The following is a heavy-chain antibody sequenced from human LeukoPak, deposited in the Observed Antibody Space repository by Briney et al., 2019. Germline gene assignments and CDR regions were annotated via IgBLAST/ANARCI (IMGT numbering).Heavy chain of an antibody. J-gene: IGHJ4*02. Sequence: PGGSLRLSCAASGFTFSSYAMTWVRQAPGKGLEWVSAISSSGGSTYYADSVKGRFTIPSDTSKNTLYLQMSSLRAEDTAIYYCAKSRGYSYGPFDYWGQGTLVTVSS. V-gene: IGHV3-23*01. CDR3: AKSRGYSYGPFDY. D-gene: IGHD5-18*01. CDR2: ISSSGGST. CDR1: GFTFSSYA.